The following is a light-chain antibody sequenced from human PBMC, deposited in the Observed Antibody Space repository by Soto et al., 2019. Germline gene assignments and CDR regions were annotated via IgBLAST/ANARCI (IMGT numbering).Light chain of an antibody. V-gene: IGLV2-8*01. CDR2: QVS. CDR1: SSDVGASEY. J-gene: IGLJ2*01. CDR3: TSSTSSYIFV. Sequence: QSALTQPPSASGSPGQSVTISCTGTSSDVGASEYVSWYQQHPGKAPKLMIYQVSKRPSGVPDRFSGSRSGNTASLTVSGLQAEDEADYYCTSSTSSYIFVLGGGTKLTVL.